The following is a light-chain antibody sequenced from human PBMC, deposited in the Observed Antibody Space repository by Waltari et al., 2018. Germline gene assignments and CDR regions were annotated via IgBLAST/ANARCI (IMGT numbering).Light chain of an antibody. J-gene: IGLJ7*01. CDR1: HSNIGNNY. Sequence: QSVLTQPPSVSAAPGQRVTISCPGGHSNIGNNYVPWYRQFPGTAPKLLIYEDSERPSGVPGRCSGSKSGTSATLDITGLQAGDEADYYCGTWDSSLSGAVFGGGTHLTVL. V-gene: IGLV1-51*02. CDR3: GTWDSSLSGAV. CDR2: EDS.